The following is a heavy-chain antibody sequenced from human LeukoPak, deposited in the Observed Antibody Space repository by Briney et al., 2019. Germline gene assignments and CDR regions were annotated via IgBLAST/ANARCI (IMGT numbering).Heavy chain of an antibody. V-gene: IGHV1-3*01. D-gene: IGHD1-7*01. CDR3: ARDDITGTPTAT. J-gene: IGHJ5*02. CDR2: INAGNGNT. Sequence: ASVKVSCKASGYTFTSYAMHWVRQAPGQRLEWMGWINAGNGNTKYSQKFQGRVTITRDTSASTAYMELSSLRSEDTAVYYCARDDITGTPTATWGQGTLVTVPS. CDR1: GYTFTSYA.